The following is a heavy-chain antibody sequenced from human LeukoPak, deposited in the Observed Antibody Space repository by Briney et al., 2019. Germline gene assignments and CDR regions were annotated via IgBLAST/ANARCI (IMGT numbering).Heavy chain of an antibody. CDR1: GFTFSSYA. CDR2: ISYDGSNK. J-gene: IGHJ3*02. CDR3: ARGHQAFDI. V-gene: IGHV3-30-3*01. Sequence: PGGSLRLSCAASGFTFSSYAMSWVRQAPGKGLEWVAVISYDGSNKYYADSVKGRFTISRDNSKNTLYPQMNSLRAEDTAVYYCARGHQAFDIWGQGTMVTVSS.